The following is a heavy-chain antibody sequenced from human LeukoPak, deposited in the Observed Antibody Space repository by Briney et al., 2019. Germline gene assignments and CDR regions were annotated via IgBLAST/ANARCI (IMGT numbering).Heavy chain of an antibody. V-gene: IGHV3-23*01. CDR3: TRELGYCSSTSCSSCNDY. CDR1: GFTFAGYG. D-gene: IGHD2-2*01. Sequence: GGTLRLSCAASGFTFAGYGMSWVRQAPGKGLEWVSAISGSGGSTYYADSVKGRFTISRDNSKNTLYLQMNSLRAEDTAVYYCTRELGYCSSTSCSSCNDYWGQGTLVTVSS. CDR2: ISGSGGST. J-gene: IGHJ4*02.